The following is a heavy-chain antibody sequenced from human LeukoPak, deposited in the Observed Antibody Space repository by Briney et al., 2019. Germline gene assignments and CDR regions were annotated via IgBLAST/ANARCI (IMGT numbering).Heavy chain of an antibody. CDR2: IGGGDT. Sequence: GGSLRLSWSASGFTFRDCAISWVRQAPGKGLEWVSSIGGGDTYYADSVKGRFTISRDDSRSTVDLQTSSLRAEDTAVYYCAKDGQSFNSMYDYFDSWGQGTLVTVSS. CDR1: GFTFRDCA. CDR3: AKDGQSFNSMYDYFDS. J-gene: IGHJ4*02. V-gene: IGHV3-23*01. D-gene: IGHD2-8*01.